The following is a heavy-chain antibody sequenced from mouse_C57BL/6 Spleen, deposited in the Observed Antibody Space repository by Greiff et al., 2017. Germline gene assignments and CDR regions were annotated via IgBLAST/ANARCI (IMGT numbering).Heavy chain of an antibody. CDR3: ARALIYYGSLDY. D-gene: IGHD2-2*01. V-gene: IGHV3-6*01. J-gene: IGHJ4*01. CDR2: ISYDGSN. CDR1: GYSITSGYY. Sequence: EVHLVESGPGLVKPSQSLSLTCSVTGYSITSGYYWNWIRQFPGNKLEWMGYISYDGSNNYNPSLKNRISITRDTSKNQFFLKLNSVTTEDTATYYCARALIYYGSLDYWGQGTSVTVSS.